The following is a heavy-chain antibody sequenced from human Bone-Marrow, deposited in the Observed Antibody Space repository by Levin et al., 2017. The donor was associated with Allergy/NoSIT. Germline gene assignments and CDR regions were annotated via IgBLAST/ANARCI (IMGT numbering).Heavy chain of an antibody. D-gene: IGHD3-3*01. Sequence: GGSLRLSCAASGFTFDDYGMSWVRQAPGKGLEWVSGINWNGGSTGYADSVKGRFTISRDNAKNSLYLQMNSLRAEDTALYHCARDLERNFWDYWGQGTLVTVSS. CDR2: INWNGGST. CDR3: ARDLERNFWDY. J-gene: IGHJ4*02. V-gene: IGHV3-20*01. CDR1: GFTFDDYG.